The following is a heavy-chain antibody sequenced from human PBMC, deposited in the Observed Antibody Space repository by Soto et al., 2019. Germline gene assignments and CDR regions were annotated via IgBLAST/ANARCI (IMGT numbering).Heavy chain of an antibody. CDR2: INAGNGNT. J-gene: IGHJ4*02. CDR3: AISYGGNPAFDY. V-gene: IGHV1-3*01. CDR1: GYTFTSYA. D-gene: IGHD4-17*01. Sequence: SVKVSCKASGYTFTSYAMHWVRQAPGQRLEWMGWINAGNGNTKYSQKFQGRVTITRDTSASTAYMELSSLRSEDTAVYYCAISYGGNPAFDYWGQGTLVTVSS.